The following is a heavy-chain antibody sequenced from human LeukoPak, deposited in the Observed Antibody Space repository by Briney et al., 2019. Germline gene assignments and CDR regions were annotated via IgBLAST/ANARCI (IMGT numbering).Heavy chain of an antibody. CDR3: TRVESMTLFDS. CDR2: INPNSGAT. J-gene: IGHJ5*01. CDR1: GYNFIGYY. Sequence: ASVKVSCKASGYNFIGYYIHWVRQAPGQGLEWMGWINPNSGATIYAQKFQGRVTVTRDTSTSTAYMELSRLRSDDTAVYYCTRVESMTLFDSRGQGTLVTVSS. V-gene: IGHV1-2*02.